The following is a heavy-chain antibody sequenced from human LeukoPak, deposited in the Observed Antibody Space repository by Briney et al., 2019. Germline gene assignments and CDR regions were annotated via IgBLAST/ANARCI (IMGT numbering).Heavy chain of an antibody. V-gene: IGHV3-23*01. CDR1: GFTFSSYA. J-gene: IGHJ4*02. D-gene: IGHD1-26*01. CDR2: ISTSGGST. CDR3: AKKRIVGATPFDY. Sequence: GGSLRLSCAASGFTFSSYAMSWVRQAPGKGLEWVSVISTSGGSTYYADSVKGRFTISRDNSKNTLYLQMNSLRAEDTAVYYCAKKRIVGATPFDYWGQGTLVTVSS.